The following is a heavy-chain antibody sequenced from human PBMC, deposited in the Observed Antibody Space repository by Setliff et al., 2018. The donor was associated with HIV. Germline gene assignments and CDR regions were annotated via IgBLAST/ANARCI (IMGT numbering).Heavy chain of an antibody. V-gene: IGHV1-69*13. D-gene: IGHD3-16*01. CDR1: GGSFSSYG. CDR2: IIPMYRTA. Sequence: SVKVSCQASGGSFSSYGISWVRQAPGQGLEWMGGIIPMYRTANYAQKFQGRVTITADESTSTAYMELSRLRSDDTAVYYCARGALGGDYAGALDFWGQGTPVTVSS. J-gene: IGHJ4*01. CDR3: ARGALGGDYAGALDF.